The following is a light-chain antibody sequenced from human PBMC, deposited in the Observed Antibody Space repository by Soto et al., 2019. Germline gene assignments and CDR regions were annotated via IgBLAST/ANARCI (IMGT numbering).Light chain of an antibody. V-gene: IGKV3-20*01. CDR2: GAS. J-gene: IGKJ5*01. Sequence: EIVMTQSPATLSVSPGERATLSCRASQSVNTYLAWYQQKPGQAPRLLIYGASSRATDIPDRFSGSGSGTDFTLTISRLQPEDFAVYHCQQYGSSPITFGQGTRLEI. CDR3: QQYGSSPIT. CDR1: QSVNTY.